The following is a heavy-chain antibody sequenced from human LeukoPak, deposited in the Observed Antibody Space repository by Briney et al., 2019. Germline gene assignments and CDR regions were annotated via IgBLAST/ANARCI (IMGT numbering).Heavy chain of an antibody. Sequence: SVKVSCKASGGTFSSYAISWVRQAPGQGLEWMGGIIPIFGTANFAKKFQGRVTITADESTSTAYMELSSLRSEDTAVYYCARVLPAPEGTYSSSWYHAFDIWGQGTMVTVSS. D-gene: IGHD6-13*01. CDR2: IIPIFGTA. J-gene: IGHJ3*02. CDR3: ARVLPAPEGTYSSSWYHAFDI. CDR1: GGTFSSYA. V-gene: IGHV1-69*13.